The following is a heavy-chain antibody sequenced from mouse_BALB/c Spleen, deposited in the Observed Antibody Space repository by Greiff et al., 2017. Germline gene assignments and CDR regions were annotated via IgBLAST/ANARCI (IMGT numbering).Heavy chain of an antibody. CDR1: GYTFSSYW. J-gene: IGHJ3*01. Sequence: VQLQQSGAELMKPGASVKISCKATGYTFSSYWIEWVKQRPGHGLEWIGEILPGSGSTNYNEKFKGKATFTADTSSNTAYMQLSSLTSEDSAVYYCARSLIYYYGSSFAYWGQGTLVTVSA. V-gene: IGHV1-9*01. CDR2: ILPGSGST. D-gene: IGHD1-1*01. CDR3: ARSLIYYYGSSFAY.